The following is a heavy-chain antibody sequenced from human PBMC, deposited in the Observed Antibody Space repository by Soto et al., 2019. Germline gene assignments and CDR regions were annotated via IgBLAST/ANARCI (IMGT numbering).Heavy chain of an antibody. D-gene: IGHD1-7*01. CDR3: SRRLNWNCDY. V-gene: IGHV5-51*01. J-gene: IGHJ4*02. CDR2: SFPADSDT. CDR1: GYYFTSHW. Sequence: GESLKISCKASGYYFTSHWIGWVRQMPGKGLEWMGVSFPADSDTRYSPSFQGQVTISADKSISTAYLQWNSLKASDTATYYCSRRLNWNCDYWGQGTLVTVSS.